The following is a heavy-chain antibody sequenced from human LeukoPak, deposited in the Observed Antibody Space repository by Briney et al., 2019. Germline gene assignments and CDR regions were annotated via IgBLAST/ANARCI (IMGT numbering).Heavy chain of an antibody. D-gene: IGHD3-16*02. J-gene: IGHJ5*02. V-gene: IGHV3-7*01. Sequence: GGSLRLSCAASGFIFRNYWMSWVRQAPGKGLEWVANIKEDGSEKYYVESVKGRFTISRDNAKNSLYLQMSSLRAEDPAVYYCARGVIIRGRLDPWGQGTLVTVSS. CDR3: ARGVIIRGRLDP. CDR1: GFIFRNYW. CDR2: IKEDGSEK.